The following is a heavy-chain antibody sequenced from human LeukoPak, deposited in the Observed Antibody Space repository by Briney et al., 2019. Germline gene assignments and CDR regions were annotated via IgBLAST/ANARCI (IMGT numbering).Heavy chain of an antibody. CDR1: GYTFTGYY. CDR2: INPNSGGT. Sequence: WASVKVSCKASGYTFTGYYMHWVRQAPGQGLEWMGRINPNSGGTNYAQKFQGRVTMTRDTSISTAYMELSRLRSDDTAVYYCARVKMTTVTTYDYWGQGTLVTVSS. D-gene: IGHD4-17*01. V-gene: IGHV1-2*06. CDR3: ARVKMTTVTTYDY. J-gene: IGHJ4*02.